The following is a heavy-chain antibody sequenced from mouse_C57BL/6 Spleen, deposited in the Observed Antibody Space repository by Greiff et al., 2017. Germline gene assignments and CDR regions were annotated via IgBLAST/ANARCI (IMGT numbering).Heavy chain of an antibody. J-gene: IGHJ1*03. D-gene: IGHD6-1*01. CDR3: AGSAGGYFDV. V-gene: IGHV1-54*01. CDR1: GYAFTNYL. Sequence: QVQLQQSGAELVRPGTSVKVSCKASGYAFTNYLIEWVKQRPGQGLEWIGVINPGSGGTNYNEKFKGKATLTADKSSSTAYMQLSSLTSEDSAVYFCAGSAGGYFDVWGTGTTVTVSA. CDR2: INPGSGGT.